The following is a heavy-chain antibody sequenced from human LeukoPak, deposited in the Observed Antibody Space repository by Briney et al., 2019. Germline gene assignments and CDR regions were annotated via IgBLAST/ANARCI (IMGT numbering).Heavy chain of an antibody. V-gene: IGHV4-38-2*01. D-gene: IGHD3-3*01. Sequence: SETLSLTCAVSGYSISGGYYWGWIRQPPGKGLEWIGSIYYSGSTYYNPSLKSRVTISVDTSKNQFSLKLSSVTAADTAVYYCARQTTRFLLWGQGTLVTVSS. CDR3: ARQTTRFLL. J-gene: IGHJ4*02. CDR2: IYYSGST. CDR1: GYSISGGYY.